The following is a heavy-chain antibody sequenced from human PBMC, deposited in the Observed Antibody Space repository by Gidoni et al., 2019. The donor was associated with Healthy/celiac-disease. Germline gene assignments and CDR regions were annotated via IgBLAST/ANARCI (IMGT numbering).Heavy chain of an antibody. CDR3: ARIGGSCSSMDIGDY. Sequence: QVTLRESGPALVKPTQTLTLTCTFSGFSLSTSGMCVSWIRQPPGKALEWLARIDWDDDKYYSTSLKTRLTISKDTSKNQVVLTMTNMDPVDTATYYCARIGGSCSSMDIGDYWGQGTLVTVSS. J-gene: IGHJ4*02. CDR1: GFSLSTSGMC. CDR2: IDWDDDK. V-gene: IGHV2-70*15. D-gene: IGHD2-15*01.